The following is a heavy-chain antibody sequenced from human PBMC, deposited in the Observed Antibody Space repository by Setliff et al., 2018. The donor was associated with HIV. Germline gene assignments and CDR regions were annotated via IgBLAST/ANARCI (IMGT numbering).Heavy chain of an antibody. CDR1: GFTFSSYS. V-gene: IGHV3-21*01. J-gene: IGHJ4*02. D-gene: IGHD6-13*01. Sequence: PGGSLRLSCAASGFTFSSYSMNWVRQAPGKGLEWVSSISSSSSYIYYADSVKGRFTISRDNAKNSLYLQMNSLRAEDTAVYYCARGPLSSSWYYFDYWGQGTLVTVSS. CDR2: ISSSSSYI. CDR3: ARGPLSSSWYYFDY.